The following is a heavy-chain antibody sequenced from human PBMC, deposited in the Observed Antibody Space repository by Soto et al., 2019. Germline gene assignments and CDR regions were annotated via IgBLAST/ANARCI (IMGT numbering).Heavy chain of an antibody. J-gene: IGHJ6*02. V-gene: IGHV5-51*01. CDR1: GYTFTSYW. CDR2: IYPGDSDT. CDR3: ARPRLTEVRGVVGSYNGMDV. Sequence: GESLKISCKGFGYTFTSYWIGWVRQMPGKGLEWMGIIYPGDSDTRYSPSFQGQVTISVDKSISTAYLQWSSLKASDTAMYYCARPRLTEVRGVVGSYNGMDVWGQGTTVTVSS. D-gene: IGHD3-10*01.